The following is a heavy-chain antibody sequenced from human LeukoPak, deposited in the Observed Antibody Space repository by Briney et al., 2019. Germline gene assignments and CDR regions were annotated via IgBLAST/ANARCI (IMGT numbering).Heavy chain of an antibody. V-gene: IGHV4-59*02. D-gene: IGHD2-15*01. CDR2: ISYTETT. CDR1: GGSVSSYY. CDR3: ARGYCSHEICQVFPS. Sequence: PSETLSLTCSVSGGSVSSYYWSWVRQTPGKGLEWIGYISYTETTGYGPSLKSRVTMSLDTSKNQFSLKLRSVTAADTGVYFCARGYCSHEICQVFPSWGQGILVTVSS. J-gene: IGHJ5*02.